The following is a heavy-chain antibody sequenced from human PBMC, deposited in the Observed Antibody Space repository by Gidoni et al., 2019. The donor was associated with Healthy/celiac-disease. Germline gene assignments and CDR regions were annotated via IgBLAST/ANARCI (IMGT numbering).Heavy chain of an antibody. D-gene: IGHD1-26*01. Sequence: STYYNPSLKSRVTISVDTSKNQFSLKLSSVTAADTAVYYCARDGTMGFDPWGQGTLVTVSS. J-gene: IGHJ5*02. V-gene: IGHV4-31*02. CDR2: ST. CDR3: ARDGTMGFDP.